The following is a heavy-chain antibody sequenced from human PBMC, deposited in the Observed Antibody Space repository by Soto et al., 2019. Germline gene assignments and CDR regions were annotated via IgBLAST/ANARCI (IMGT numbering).Heavy chain of an antibody. CDR2: IYPGDSDT. D-gene: IGHD3-3*01. Sequence: EVQLVQSGAEVKKPGESLKISCKGSGYSFTSYWIGWVRQMPGKGLEWMGIIYPGDSDTRYSPAFQGQVTISADKAISTAYLQWSSLKASDTAMYYCARGVRYDFWSGYGDWFDPWGQGTLVTVSS. CDR1: GYSFTSYW. CDR3: ARGVRYDFWSGYGDWFDP. J-gene: IGHJ5*02. V-gene: IGHV5-51*03.